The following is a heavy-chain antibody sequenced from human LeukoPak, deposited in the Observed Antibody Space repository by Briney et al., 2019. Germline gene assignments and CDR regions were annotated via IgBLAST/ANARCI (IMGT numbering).Heavy chain of an antibody. J-gene: IGHJ4*02. D-gene: IGHD1-7*01. Sequence: PGRSLRLSCAASGFTFSSYAMHWVRQAPGKGLEWVAVISYDGSNKYYADSVKGRFTISRDNSKNTLYLQMNSLRAEDTAIYYCAKDWNYVHWGQGTLVSVSS. CDR2: ISYDGSNK. V-gene: IGHV3-30-3*01. CDR3: AKDWNYVH. CDR1: GFTFSSYA.